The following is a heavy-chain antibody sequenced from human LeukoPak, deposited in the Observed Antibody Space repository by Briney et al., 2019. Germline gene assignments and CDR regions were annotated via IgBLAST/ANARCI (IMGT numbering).Heavy chain of an antibody. V-gene: IGHV1-8*01. CDR2: TNPNNGNT. Sequence: VASVKVSCKACEYTLTSYDVHWVRQATGQGLEWMGWTNPNNGNTGYAQKFQNRVIITRNISINTAYMELSSLRSEDTAVYYCARASERSGSFEPRGFAFWGQGSLVTVSS. D-gene: IGHD1-26*01. J-gene: IGHJ4*02. CDR3: ARASERSGSFEPRGFAF. CDR1: EYTLTSYD.